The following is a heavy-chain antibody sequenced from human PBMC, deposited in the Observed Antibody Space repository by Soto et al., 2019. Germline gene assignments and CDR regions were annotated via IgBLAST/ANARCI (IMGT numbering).Heavy chain of an antibody. V-gene: IGHV3-66*01. CDR1: GFIVSSNY. Sequence: GGSLRLSCAASGFIVSSNYMSWVRQAPGKGLEWVSVIYSDDTTYYADSVKGRFTISRDNSKNTMYLQMNSLRAEDTAVYYCARGTNSEGFDPWGQGTLVTVSS. CDR2: IYSDDTT. J-gene: IGHJ5*02. CDR3: ARGTNSEGFDP. D-gene: IGHD6-13*01.